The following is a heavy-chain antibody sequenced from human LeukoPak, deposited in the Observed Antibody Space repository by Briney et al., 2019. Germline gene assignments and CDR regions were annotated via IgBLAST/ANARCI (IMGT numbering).Heavy chain of an antibody. D-gene: IGHD5-24*01. CDR3: LQGQNTIKMATNQKEDAFDI. CDR1: GFMVGHKY. V-gene: IGHV3-66*01. J-gene: IGHJ3*02. Sequence: PGGSLRLSCAASGFMVGHKYMSWVRQAPGKGLEWLSIIYAGGNTYSADSVKGRFTISRDNSRNTVYLQMNSLRAEDTAVYYCLQGQNTIKMATNQKEDAFDIWGQGTMVTVSS. CDR2: IYAGGNT.